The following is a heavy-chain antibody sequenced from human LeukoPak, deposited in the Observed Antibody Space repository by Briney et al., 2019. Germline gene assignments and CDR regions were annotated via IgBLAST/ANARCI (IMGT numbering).Heavy chain of an antibody. CDR2: INPSGGIT. J-gene: IGHJ4*02. Sequence: ASVKVSCMASVYTFTDYNRRWVRQAPRQGLEWMGIINPSGGITHYAQNFQGRVTLTRDTSTSTVYMEVSSLISEDTAVYYCARGLVDRAMDTRGIDYWGQGTLVTVPS. CDR1: VYTFTDYN. CDR3: ARGLVDRAMDTRGIDY. D-gene: IGHD5-18*01. V-gene: IGHV1-46*01.